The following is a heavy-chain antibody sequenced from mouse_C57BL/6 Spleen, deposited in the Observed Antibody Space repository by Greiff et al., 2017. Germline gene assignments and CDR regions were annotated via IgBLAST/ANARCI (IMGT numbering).Heavy chain of an antibody. V-gene: IGHV1-50*01. CDR1: GYTFTSYW. D-gene: IGHD1-1*01. Sequence: VQLQQPGAELVKPGASVKLSCKASGYTFTSYWMQWVKQRPGQGLEWIGEIDPSDSYTNYNQKFKGKATLTVDTSSSTAYMQLSSLTSEDSAVYYCARRKGHYYGSSYDYAMDYWGQGTSVTVSS. J-gene: IGHJ4*01. CDR2: IDPSDSYT. CDR3: ARRKGHYYGSSYDYAMDY.